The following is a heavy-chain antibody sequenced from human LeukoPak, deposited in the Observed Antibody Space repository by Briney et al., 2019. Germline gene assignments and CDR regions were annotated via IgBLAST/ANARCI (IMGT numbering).Heavy chain of an antibody. CDR1: GLTFSSHW. Sequence: PGGSLRLSCAASGLTFSSHWMHWVRQVPGKGLEWVSVIYIVGSTYYADSVKGRFTISRDNSKNTLYLQMNSLRAEDTAVYYCAREACSSTSCYTAYFDYWGQGTLVTVSS. V-gene: IGHV3-53*01. CDR3: AREACSSTSCYTAYFDY. CDR2: IYIVGST. J-gene: IGHJ4*02. D-gene: IGHD2-2*02.